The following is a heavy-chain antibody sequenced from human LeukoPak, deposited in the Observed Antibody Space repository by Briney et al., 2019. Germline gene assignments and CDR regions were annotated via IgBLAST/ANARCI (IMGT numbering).Heavy chain of an antibody. J-gene: IGHJ4*02. Sequence: GRTLRLSCAASGVTFSSYAMHWVRQAPGKGLEWVAVISYDGSNKYYADSVKGRFSISRDNSKNTLYLQMNSLRAEDTAAYYCARDPDSSGYQGDYWGQGTLVTVSS. CDR1: GVTFSSYA. D-gene: IGHD3-22*01. V-gene: IGHV3-30*04. CDR2: ISYDGSNK. CDR3: ARDPDSSGYQGDY.